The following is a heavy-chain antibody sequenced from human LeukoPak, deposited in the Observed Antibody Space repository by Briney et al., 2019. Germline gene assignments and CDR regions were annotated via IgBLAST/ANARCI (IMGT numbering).Heavy chain of an antibody. J-gene: IGHJ6*02. CDR3: ARGGSLDV. CDR2: INHNGNVN. V-gene: IGHV3-7*03. CDR1: GFTLSSYW. D-gene: IGHD2-15*01. Sequence: PGGSLRLSCAASGFTLSSYWMNWARQAPGKGLEWVASINHNGNVNYYVDSVKGRFTISRDNAKNSLYLQMSNLGAEDTAVYFCARGGSLDVWGQGATVTVSS.